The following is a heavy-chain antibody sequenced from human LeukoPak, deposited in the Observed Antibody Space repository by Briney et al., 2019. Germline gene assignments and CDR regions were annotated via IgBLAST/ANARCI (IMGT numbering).Heavy chain of an antibody. D-gene: IGHD2-2*01. CDR3: ARVVPAAIRYYYYYYYMDV. CDR2: INHSGST. J-gene: IGHJ6*03. Sequence: SETLSLTCAVYGGSFSGYYWSWIRQPPGKGLEWIGEINHSGSTNYNPSLKSRVTISVDTSKNQFSLKLSSVTAADTAVYYCARVVPAAIRYYYYYYYMDVWGKGTPVTVSS. V-gene: IGHV4-34*01. CDR1: GGSFSGYY.